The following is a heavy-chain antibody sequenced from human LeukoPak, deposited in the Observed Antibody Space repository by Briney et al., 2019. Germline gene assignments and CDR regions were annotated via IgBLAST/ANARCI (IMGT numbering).Heavy chain of an antibody. CDR3: ARSRYFDWSNEDY. CDR2: ISYDGSNK. CDR1: GFTFSSYG. Sequence: GRSLRLSCAASGFTFSSYGMHWVRQAPGKGLEWVAVISYDGSNKYYADSVKGRFTISRDNSKNTLYLEMNSLRAEDTAVYYCARSRYFDWSNEDYWGQGTLVTVSS. V-gene: IGHV3-30*03. D-gene: IGHD3-9*01. J-gene: IGHJ4*02.